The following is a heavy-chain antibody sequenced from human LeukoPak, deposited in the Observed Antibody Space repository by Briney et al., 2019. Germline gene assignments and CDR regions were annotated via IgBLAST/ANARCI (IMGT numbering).Heavy chain of an antibody. D-gene: IGHD2-2*01. CDR3: ARAYCSSTSCYRPIGVDY. J-gene: IGHJ4*02. CDR2: INHSGST. CDR1: GGSISSYY. V-gene: IGHV4-34*01. Sequence: PSETLSLTCTVSGGSISSYYWSWIRQPPGKGLEWIGEINHSGSTNYNPSLKSRVTISVDTSKNQFSLKLSSVTAADTAVYYCARAYCSSTSCYRPIGVDYWGQGTLVTVSS.